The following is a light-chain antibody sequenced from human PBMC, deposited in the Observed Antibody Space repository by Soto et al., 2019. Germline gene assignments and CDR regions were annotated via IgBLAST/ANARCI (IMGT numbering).Light chain of an antibody. CDR1: SSDIGYFNL. Sequence: QSVLTQPASVSGSPGQSITISCTGASSDIGYFNLVSWYQHHPDKAPKLMIYDVNNRPSGVSSRFSGSKSGNTASLTISGLQAEDEADYHCSSYSGSSTLVLFGGGTKLTVL. V-gene: IGLV2-14*03. CDR3: SSYSGSSTLVL. J-gene: IGLJ2*01. CDR2: DVN.